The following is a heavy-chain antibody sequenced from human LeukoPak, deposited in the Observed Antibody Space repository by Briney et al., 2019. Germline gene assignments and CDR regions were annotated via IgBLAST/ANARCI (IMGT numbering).Heavy chain of an antibody. V-gene: IGHV1-69*06. Sequence: SVKVSCKASGGTFSSYAISWVRQAPGQGLEWMGGIIPIFGTANYAQKFQGRVTITADKSTSTAYMELSSLRSEDTAVYYCARDRGIAAADNYYYYYMDVWGKGTTVTVSS. CDR3: ARDRGIAAADNYYYYYMDV. J-gene: IGHJ6*03. CDR1: GGTFSSYA. D-gene: IGHD6-13*01. CDR2: IIPIFGTA.